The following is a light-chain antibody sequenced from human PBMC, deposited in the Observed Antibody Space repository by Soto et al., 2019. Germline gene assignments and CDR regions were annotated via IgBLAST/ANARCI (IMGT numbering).Light chain of an antibody. J-gene: IGLJ3*02. CDR1: SGDVGIYNY. CDR3: SSFAGTSNFGL. Sequence: QSALTQSPSASGSPGQSVTISCTGTSGDVGIYNYVSWYQHHPGKAPKLVIYEVTKRPSGVPDRFSGSKSGNTASLTVSGLQADDEAVYYCSSFAGTSNFGLFGGGTKLTVL. CDR2: EVT. V-gene: IGLV2-8*01.